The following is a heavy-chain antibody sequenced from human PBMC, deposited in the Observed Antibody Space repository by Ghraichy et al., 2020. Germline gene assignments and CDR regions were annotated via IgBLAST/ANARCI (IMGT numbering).Heavy chain of an antibody. CDR1: GGSIISNHR. Sequence: SETLSLTCTVSGGSIISNHRWSWVRQAPGKGLEWIAEIFHSGSTNYNPSLKSRVTMSVDTSKNQFSLKSSSVTAADTAVYYCARTSYFGSAFDPWGQGTLVTVSS. J-gene: IGHJ5*02. CDR2: IFHSGST. CDR3: ARTSYFGSAFDP. D-gene: IGHD3-10*01. V-gene: IGHV4-4*02.